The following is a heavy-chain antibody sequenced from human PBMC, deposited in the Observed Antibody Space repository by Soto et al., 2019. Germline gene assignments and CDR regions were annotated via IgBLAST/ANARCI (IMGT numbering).Heavy chain of an antibody. Sequence: PGGSLRLSCADSGFTFTNVAMTWVRQAPGKGLEWVSTITESGGRTDYADSVKGRFTISRDNSKSTLYLQMNNLRADDTGVYYFAKLCWNPRYFDSWGQGARVSVSS. V-gene: IGHV3-23*01. CDR3: AKLCWNPRYFDS. J-gene: IGHJ4*02. D-gene: IGHD1-1*01. CDR2: ITESGGRT. CDR1: GFTFTNVA.